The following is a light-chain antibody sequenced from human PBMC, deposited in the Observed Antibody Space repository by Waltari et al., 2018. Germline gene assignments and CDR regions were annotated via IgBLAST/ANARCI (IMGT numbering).Light chain of an antibody. CDR3: QQNVSPPLT. Sequence: EIVLTQSPGTLSLSPGARATLSCRASQSVHSNYLAWYQQKPGQAPRLLIYATSSRATGIPDRFSGSGSGTDFTLTISRLEPEDFAVYYCQQNVSPPLTFGPGTKVDIK. V-gene: IGKV3-20*01. CDR1: QSVHSNY. J-gene: IGKJ3*01. CDR2: ATS.